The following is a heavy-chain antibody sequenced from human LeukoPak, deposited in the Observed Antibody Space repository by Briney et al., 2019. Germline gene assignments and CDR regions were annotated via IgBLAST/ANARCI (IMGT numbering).Heavy chain of an antibody. Sequence: SGPTLVNPTQTLTLTCTFSGFSINTGGVGVGWIRQPPGKALEWLAVIYWNGDNRYSPSLKSRLIITKDTSKNQVVLTMTNMDPMDTATYYCAQRVVYFDWVGYFDYWGQGTLVTVSS. J-gene: IGHJ4*02. D-gene: IGHD3-9*01. V-gene: IGHV2-5*01. CDR3: AQRVVYFDWVGYFDY. CDR1: GFSINTGGVG. CDR2: IYWNGDN.